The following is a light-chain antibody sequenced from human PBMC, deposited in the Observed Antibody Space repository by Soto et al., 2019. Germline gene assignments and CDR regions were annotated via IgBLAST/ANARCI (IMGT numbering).Light chain of an antibody. V-gene: IGKV1-9*01. CDR1: QGISSY. Sequence: IQLTQSPSSLSASVGDRVTITCRASQGISSYLAWYQQKPGKAPKLLIYAASTLQSGVPSRFIGSGSGTDFTLTISILQTEDFATYYCQQLNSYPQFTFGPGTKVDI. CDR2: AAS. J-gene: IGKJ3*01. CDR3: QQLNSYPQFT.